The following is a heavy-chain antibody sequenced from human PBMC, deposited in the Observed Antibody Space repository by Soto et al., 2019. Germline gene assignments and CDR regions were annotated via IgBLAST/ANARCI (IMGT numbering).Heavy chain of an antibody. CDR1: GGTFSSYA. CDR2: IIPIFDTA. V-gene: IGHV1-69*13. Sequence: GASVKVSCKASGGTFSSYAISWVRQAPGQGLEWMGGIIPIFDTANYAQKFQGRVTITADESTSTAYMELSSLRSEDTAVYYCARDCSSTSCYGYWGQGTLVTVSS. D-gene: IGHD2-2*01. CDR3: ARDCSSTSCYGY. J-gene: IGHJ4*02.